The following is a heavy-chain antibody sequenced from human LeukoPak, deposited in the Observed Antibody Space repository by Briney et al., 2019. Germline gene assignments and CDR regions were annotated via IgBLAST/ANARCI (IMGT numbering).Heavy chain of an antibody. CDR1: GYTFTEYF. V-gene: IGHV1-2*02. J-gene: IGHJ6*03. CDR3: ARGHYYYYYYMDV. CDR2: INPDSGGT. Sequence: GASVKVSCKASGYTFTEYFIHWIRQAPGQGLEWMGWINPDSGGTSVAQEFQGRLTMTRDTSINTTYMELSSLRSDDTAVYYCARGHYYYYYYMDVWGKGTTVTISS.